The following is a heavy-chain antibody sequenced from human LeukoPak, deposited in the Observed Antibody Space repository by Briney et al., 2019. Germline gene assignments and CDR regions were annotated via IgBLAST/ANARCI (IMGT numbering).Heavy chain of an antibody. Sequence: GGSLRLSCAASGFTFSSYAMSWVRQAPGRGLEWVSSLDESGSATYYADSVKGRFTISRDNSKNTLYLQMDSLRAEDTAVYYCAKKGSLVSPGNYFDYWGQGTLVTVSS. J-gene: IGHJ4*02. CDR2: LDESGSAT. CDR1: GFTFSSYA. D-gene: IGHD1-14*01. V-gene: IGHV3-23*05. CDR3: AKKGSLVSPGNYFDY.